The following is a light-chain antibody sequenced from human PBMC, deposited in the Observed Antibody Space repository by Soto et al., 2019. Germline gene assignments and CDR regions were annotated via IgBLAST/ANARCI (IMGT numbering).Light chain of an antibody. V-gene: IGLV1-40*01. CDR2: ANN. CDR1: RSNLGAGYD. J-gene: IGLJ7*01. Sequence: QSLLTQPPSVSGAPGQGVTISCTGTRSNLGAGYDVHWYQQFPGAAPKLLIYANNKRPSGVLDRFSGSKSGTSASLAITGLQAEDEADYYCQSYDNSLTGVGVFGGGTQLTVL. CDR3: QSYDNSLTGVGV.